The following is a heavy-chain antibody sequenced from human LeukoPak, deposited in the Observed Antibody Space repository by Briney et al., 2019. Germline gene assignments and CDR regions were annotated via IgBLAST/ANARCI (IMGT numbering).Heavy chain of an antibody. CDR1: GFTFSNHA. D-gene: IGHD2-15*01. J-gene: IGHJ4*02. Sequence: AGSVRLSCAASGFTFSNHAMNWVRQAPGKGLEWVSIISRNSTVTYLEDSVKGRFTISRENSKNTLYLQMNSLRAEDTAVYYCAKTSVGGGKIIGSRYFDNWGQGTLVTVSS. CDR2: ISRNSTVT. V-gene: IGHV3-23*01. CDR3: AKTSVGGGKIIGSRYFDN.